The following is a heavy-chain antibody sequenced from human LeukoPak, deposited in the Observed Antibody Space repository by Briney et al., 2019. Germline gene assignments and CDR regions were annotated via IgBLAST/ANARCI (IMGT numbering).Heavy chain of an antibody. Sequence: SETLLLTCAVHGWSFSGYYWSSIRQPPGKGLEWIGEINQSGSTNYNPSLKSRVTISVDTSKNQFSLKLSSVTAADTAVYYCTRGLTYCYVSGSLQYSYYYGMDVWGKGTTVTVSS. CDR2: INQSGST. CDR3: TRGLTYCYVSGSLQYSYYYGMDV. V-gene: IGHV4-34*01. D-gene: IGHD3-10*01. J-gene: IGHJ6*04. CDR1: GWSFSGYY.